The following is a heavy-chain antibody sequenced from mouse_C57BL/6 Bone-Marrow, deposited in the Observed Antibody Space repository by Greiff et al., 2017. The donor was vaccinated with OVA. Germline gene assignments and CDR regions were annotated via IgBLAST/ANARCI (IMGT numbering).Heavy chain of an antibody. J-gene: IGHJ4*01. V-gene: IGHV1-52*01. Sequence: QVQLQQPGAELVRPGSSVKLSCKASGYTFTSYWMHWVKQRPIQGLEWIGNIDPSDSETHYNQKFKDKATLTVDKSSSTAYMQISSLTSEDSAVYYCARAVFYYDYDKGYAMDYWGQGTSVTVSS. CDR1: GYTFTSYW. CDR3: ARAVFYYDYDKGYAMDY. D-gene: IGHD2-4*01. CDR2: IDPSDSET.